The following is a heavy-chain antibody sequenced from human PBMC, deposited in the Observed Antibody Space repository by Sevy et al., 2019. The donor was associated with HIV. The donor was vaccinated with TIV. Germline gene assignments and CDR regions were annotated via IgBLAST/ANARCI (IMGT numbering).Heavy chain of an antibody. CDR2: INPNSGDT. Sequence: ASLKVSCKASGYTFTGYYMHWVRQAPGQGLEWMGRINPNSGDTNYAQKFQGRVTMTRDTSISTAYMELSRLRSDDTAVYYCARAIIIMAHIGSFPFDYWGQGTLVTVSS. CDR1: GYTFTGYY. D-gene: IGHD3-10*01. J-gene: IGHJ4*02. V-gene: IGHV1-2*06. CDR3: ARAIIIMAHIGSFPFDY.